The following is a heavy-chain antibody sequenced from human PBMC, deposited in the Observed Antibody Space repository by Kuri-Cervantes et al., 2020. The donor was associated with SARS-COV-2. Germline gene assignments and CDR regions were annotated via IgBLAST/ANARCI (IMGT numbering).Heavy chain of an antibody. CDR2: LTNDGSDE. CDR1: GFTFSSYS. V-gene: IGHV3-74*01. J-gene: IGHJ4*02. CDR3: ARGSMTTRDFDN. Sequence: AGSLRLSCAASGFTFSSYSMNWVRQASGKGLVWVSRLTNDGSDEIFAASVKGRFTISRDNAKNMLYLYMTSLRADDTAVYYCARGSMTTRDFDNWGKGTLVTVSS. D-gene: IGHD4-11*01.